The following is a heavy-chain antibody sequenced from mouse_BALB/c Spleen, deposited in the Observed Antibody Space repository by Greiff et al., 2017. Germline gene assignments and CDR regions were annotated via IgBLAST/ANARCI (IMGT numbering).Heavy chain of an antibody. J-gene: IGHJ4*01. CDR3: ASIHYYGSSYDAMDY. Sequence: DVQLQESGAELVKPGASVKLSCTASGFNIKDTYMHWVKQRPEQGLEWIGRIDPANGNTKYDPKFQGKATITADTSSNTAYLQLSSLTSEDTAVYYCASIHYYGSSYDAMDYWGQGTSVTVSS. V-gene: IGHV14-3*02. CDR1: GFNIKDTY. D-gene: IGHD1-1*01. CDR2: IDPANGNT.